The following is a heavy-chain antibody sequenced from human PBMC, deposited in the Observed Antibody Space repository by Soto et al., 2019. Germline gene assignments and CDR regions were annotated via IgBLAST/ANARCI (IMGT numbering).Heavy chain of an antibody. Sequence: PSETLSLTCTVSGDSITTGGFYWNWIRHHPDKGLEWIGYIYSGGSTVYLPSLKSRLTMSLDTSNNQFSLNLSSVTAADTAVYYCARGSPTRLLWFGLNWFDPWGQGTLVTVSS. CDR3: ARGSPTRLLWFGLNWFDP. J-gene: IGHJ5*02. CDR1: GDSITTGGFY. V-gene: IGHV4-31*03. D-gene: IGHD3-10*01. CDR2: IYSGGST.